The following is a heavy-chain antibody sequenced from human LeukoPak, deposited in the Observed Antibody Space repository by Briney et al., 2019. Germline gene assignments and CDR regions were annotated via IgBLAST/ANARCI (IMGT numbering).Heavy chain of an antibody. CDR3: ARSYGVAGGYFDWSNYGMDV. Sequence: SETLSLTCTVSGGSISSYYWRWIRQPPGKGLEWSGYIYYSGSTNYNPSLKSRVTISVDTSKNQFSPKLSSVTAADTAVYYCARSYGVAGGYFDWSNYGMDVWGQGTTVTVSS. CDR1: GGSISSYY. D-gene: IGHD3-9*01. CDR2: IYYSGST. J-gene: IGHJ6*02. V-gene: IGHV4-59*01.